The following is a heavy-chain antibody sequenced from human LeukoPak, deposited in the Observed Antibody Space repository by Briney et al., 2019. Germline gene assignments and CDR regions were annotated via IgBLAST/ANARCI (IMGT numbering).Heavy chain of an antibody. J-gene: IGHJ5*02. CDR3: ARVWFGESMNWFDP. Sequence: PSETLSLTCTVSGGSISSYYWSWIRQPPGKGLEWIGYIYYSGSTNYNPSLKSRVTISVDTSKDQFSLKLSSVTAADTAVYYCARVWFGESMNWFDPWGQGTLVTVSS. CDR2: IYYSGST. D-gene: IGHD3-10*01. CDR1: GGSISSYY. V-gene: IGHV4-59*01.